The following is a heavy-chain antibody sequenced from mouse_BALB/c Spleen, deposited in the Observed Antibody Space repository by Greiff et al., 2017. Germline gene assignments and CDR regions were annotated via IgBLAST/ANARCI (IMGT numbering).Heavy chain of an antibody. CDR3: AKHDYYRYDGAYYAMDY. Sequence: VMLVESGPGLVAPSQSLSITCTVSGFSLTDYGVSWIRQPPGKGLEWLGVIWGGGSTYYNSALKSRLSISKDNSKSQVFLKMNSLQTDDTAMYYCAKHDYYRYDGAYYAMDYWGQGTSVTVSS. V-gene: IGHV2-6-5*01. CDR2: IWGGGST. CDR1: GFSLTDYG. D-gene: IGHD2-14*01. J-gene: IGHJ4*01.